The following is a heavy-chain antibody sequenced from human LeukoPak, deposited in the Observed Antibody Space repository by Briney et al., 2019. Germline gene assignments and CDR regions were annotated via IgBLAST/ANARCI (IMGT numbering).Heavy chain of an antibody. V-gene: IGHV4-34*01. CDR3: VRSGYYLPYYYYYMDV. Sequence: SETVSLTCAVYGGSFSGYYWSWIRQPPGKGLEWIGEINHSGSTNYNPSLKSRVTISVDTSKNQFSLKLSSVTAADTAVYYCVRSGYYLPYYYYYMDVWGKGTTVTVSS. D-gene: IGHD3-3*01. CDR2: INHSGST. CDR1: GGSFSGYY. J-gene: IGHJ6*03.